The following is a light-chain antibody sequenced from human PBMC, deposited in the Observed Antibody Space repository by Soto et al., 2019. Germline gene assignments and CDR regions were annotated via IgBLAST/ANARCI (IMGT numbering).Light chain of an antibody. CDR2: APS. CDR1: QGIRSA. J-gene: IGKJ2*01. V-gene: IGKV1-6*01. CDR3: LQDYNYPYT. Sequence: AIPMTQSPSSLSASVGDRVTITCRASQGIRSALGWYQQKPGKAPRLLIYAPSTLQSGVPSRFSGSGSGTDFTLTISSLQPEDFATYYCLQDYNYPYTFGQGTKLEIK.